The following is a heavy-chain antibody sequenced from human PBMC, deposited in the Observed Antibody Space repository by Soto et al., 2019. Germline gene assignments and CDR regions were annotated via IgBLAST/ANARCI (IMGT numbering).Heavy chain of an antibody. V-gene: IGHV3-30*18. CDR2: ISYDGSNK. CDR3: AKAMGLGSHLLVVYGMDV. Sequence: GGSLRLSCAASGFTFSSYGMHWVRQAPGKGLEWVAVISYDGSNKYYADSVKGRFTISRDNSKNTLYLQMNSLRAEDTAVYYCAKAMGLGSHLLVVYGMDVWGQGTTVTVSS. J-gene: IGHJ6*02. CDR1: GFTFSSYG. D-gene: IGHD3-10*01.